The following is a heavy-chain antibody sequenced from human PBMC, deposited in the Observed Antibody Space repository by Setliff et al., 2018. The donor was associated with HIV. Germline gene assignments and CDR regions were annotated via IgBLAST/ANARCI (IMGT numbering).Heavy chain of an antibody. Sequence: SETLSLTCTVSGGSISSNNYFWGWIRQPPEKGLEWIGSIYYSGSTYYNPSLKSRFTISRDNAKNTLYLQMTSLRAEDTAVYYCARGPQYNFWGGYLGLWGRGTLVTVSS. CDR1: GGSISSNNYF. CDR2: IYYSGST. D-gene: IGHD3-3*01. V-gene: IGHV4-39*01. CDR3: ARGPQYNFWGGYLGL. J-gene: IGHJ4*02.